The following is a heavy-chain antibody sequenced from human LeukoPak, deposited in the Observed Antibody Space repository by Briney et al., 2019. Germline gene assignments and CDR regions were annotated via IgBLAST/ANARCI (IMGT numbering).Heavy chain of an antibody. CDR2: IYYSGST. D-gene: IGHD2-21*02. Sequence: SETLSLTCTVSGGSINSSSYYWGWIRQPPGKGLEWIGSIYYSGSTYDNPSLKSRVTISVDTSKNQFSLKLSSVTAADTAVYYCARVGEFVVVTTSTHSYYMDVWGKGTTVTVSS. V-gene: IGHV4-39*07. CDR1: GGSINSSSYY. CDR3: ARVGEFVVVTTSTHSYYMDV. J-gene: IGHJ6*03.